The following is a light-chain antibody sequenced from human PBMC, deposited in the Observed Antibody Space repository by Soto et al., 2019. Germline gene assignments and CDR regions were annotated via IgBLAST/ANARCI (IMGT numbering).Light chain of an antibody. CDR3: QQYESLPLT. CDR1: QSISSY. J-gene: IGKJ5*01. CDR2: AAS. Sequence: DIQITQSPPYLSASGRARPTISRRPSQSISSYLNWYQQKPGKAPKLLIYAASSLQSGVPSRFSGSGSGTGFTFTISSLQPEEFATYYCQQYESLPLTVGQGKRLEIK. V-gene: IGKV1-39*01.